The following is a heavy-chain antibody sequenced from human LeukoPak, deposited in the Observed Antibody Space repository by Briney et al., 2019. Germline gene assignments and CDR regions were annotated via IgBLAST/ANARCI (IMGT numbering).Heavy chain of an antibody. V-gene: IGHV4-59*01. CDR2: IYYSGST. CDR3: ARDQGFNYGGNSDGAFDI. Sequence: PSETLSLTCTVSGVSISSYYWSWIRQPPGKGLEWIGYIYYSGSTNYNPSLKSRVTISVDTSKNQFSLKLSSVTAADTAVYYCARDQGFNYGGNSDGAFDIWGQGTMVTVSS. D-gene: IGHD4-23*01. J-gene: IGHJ3*02. CDR1: GVSISSYY.